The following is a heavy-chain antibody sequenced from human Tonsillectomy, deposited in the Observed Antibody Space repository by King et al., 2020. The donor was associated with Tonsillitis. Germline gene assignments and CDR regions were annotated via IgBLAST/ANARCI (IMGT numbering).Heavy chain of an antibody. V-gene: IGHV3-48*01. D-gene: IGHD3/OR15-3a*01. CDR2: ISGNSRTI. J-gene: IGHJ3*02. CDR1: EFTFSIYS. Sequence: EVQLVESGGGLVQPGGSLRLSCAASEFTFSIYSMNWVRQAPGKGLEWVSYISGNSRTIYYADSVKGRFTISRDNAKNSLFLQMNSLRAEDTAVYYCARPPDWQEDAFDIWGQGTMVTVSS. CDR3: ARPPDWQEDAFDI.